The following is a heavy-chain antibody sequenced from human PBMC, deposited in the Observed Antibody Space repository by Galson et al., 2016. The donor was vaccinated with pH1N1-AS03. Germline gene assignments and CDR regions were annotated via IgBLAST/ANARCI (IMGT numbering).Heavy chain of an antibody. Sequence: SVKVSCKASGYTFTSYGISWVRQAPGQGPEWMGWISGDNGNTNYAQKFQGRVTMTTDTSTSTAYMELRSLRSDDTAVFHCARDLGGGIIKEAYWGQGTLVTVSS. CDR3: ARDLGGGIIKEAY. D-gene: IGHD3-10*01. CDR2: ISGDNGNT. J-gene: IGHJ4*02. V-gene: IGHV1-18*04. CDR1: GYTFTSYG.